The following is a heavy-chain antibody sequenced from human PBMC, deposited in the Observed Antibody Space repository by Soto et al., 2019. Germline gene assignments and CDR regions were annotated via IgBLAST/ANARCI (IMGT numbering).Heavy chain of an antibody. V-gene: IGHV2-70*01. CDR1: GFSLSTSGMC. D-gene: IGHD3-3*01. CDR2: IDWDDDK. J-gene: IGHJ6*02. CDR3: ARIRFLETIAESRYYYGMDV. Sequence: SGPTRVNPTQALTLTCAFSGFSLSTSGMCVSWIRQPPGKALEWLALIDWDDDKYYSTSLKTRLTISKDTSKNQVVLTMTNMDPVDTATYYCARIRFLETIAESRYYYGMDVWGQGTTVTVSS.